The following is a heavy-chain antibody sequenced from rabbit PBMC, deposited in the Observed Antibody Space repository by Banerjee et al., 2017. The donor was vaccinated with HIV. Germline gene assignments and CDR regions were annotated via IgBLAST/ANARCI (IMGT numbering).Heavy chain of an antibody. V-gene: IGHV1S40*01. J-gene: IGHJ4*01. Sequence: QSLEESGGDLVKPGASLTLTCTASGFTLSSYWMCWVRQAPGKGLEWIGCIYTASDGTCYANWAKGRFTISKPSSTTVTLQMTSLTAADTATYFCVRGLVAGVLNLWGPGTLVTVS. CDR2: IYTASDGT. CDR1: GFTLSSYW. CDR3: VRGLVAGVLNL. D-gene: IGHD4-1*01.